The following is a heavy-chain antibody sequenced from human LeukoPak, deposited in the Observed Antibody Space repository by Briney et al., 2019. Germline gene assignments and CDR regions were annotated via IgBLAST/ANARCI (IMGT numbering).Heavy chain of an antibody. Sequence: GGSLRLSCAASRFIFSTYAMSWVRQAPGKGLEWVSSISGSGDSTNYADSVKGRFTISRDNSKNTLYLQMNSLRVEDTALYYCASRSGGDYPYFDYWGQGTLVTVSS. V-gene: IGHV3-23*01. CDR1: RFIFSTYA. CDR3: ASRSGGDYPYFDY. CDR2: ISGSGDST. D-gene: IGHD4-17*01. J-gene: IGHJ4*02.